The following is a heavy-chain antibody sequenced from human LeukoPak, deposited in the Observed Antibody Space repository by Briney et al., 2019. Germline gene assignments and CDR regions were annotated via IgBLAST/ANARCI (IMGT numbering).Heavy chain of an antibody. CDR1: GYTFTSYG. CDR3: ARDSGDEYYYYYMDV. CDR2: ISAYNGNT. D-gene: IGHD7-27*01. Sequence: ASVKVSCKASGYTFTSYGISWVRQAPGQGLEWMGWISAYNGNTNYAQKLQGRVTMTTDTSTSTAYMELRSLRSDDTAVYYCARDSGDEYYYYYMDVWGQGTMVTVSS. V-gene: IGHV1-18*01. J-gene: IGHJ6*03.